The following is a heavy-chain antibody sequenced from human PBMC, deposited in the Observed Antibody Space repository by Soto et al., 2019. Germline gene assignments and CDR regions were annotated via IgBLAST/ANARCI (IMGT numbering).Heavy chain of an antibody. CDR3: STDSADIVVVPATFGMDV. V-gene: IGHV3-15*01. CDR1: GITFSNAW. Sequence: GGSLRLSCAASGITFSNAWMTWVRQAPGKGLEWVGRIKSITDGGTTDYAAPVKGRFTISRDDSKDTLYLQMNNLKTEDTAVYHCSTDSADIVVVPATFGMDVWGQGTTVTVSS. CDR2: IKSITDGGTT. J-gene: IGHJ6*02. D-gene: IGHD2-2*01.